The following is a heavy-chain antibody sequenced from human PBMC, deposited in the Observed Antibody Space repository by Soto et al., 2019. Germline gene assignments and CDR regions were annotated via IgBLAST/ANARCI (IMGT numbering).Heavy chain of an antibody. J-gene: IGHJ6*02. CDR3: ARADSYYDILTGYYNRSYYYGMDV. D-gene: IGHD3-9*01. Sequence: ASVKVSCKASGGTFSSYAISWVRQAPGQGLEWMGGIIPIFGTANYAQKFQGRVTITADESTSTAYMELSSLRSEDTAVYYCARADSYYDILTGYYNRSYYYGMDVWGQGTTVTVSS. CDR2: IIPIFGTA. V-gene: IGHV1-69*13. CDR1: GGTFSSYA.